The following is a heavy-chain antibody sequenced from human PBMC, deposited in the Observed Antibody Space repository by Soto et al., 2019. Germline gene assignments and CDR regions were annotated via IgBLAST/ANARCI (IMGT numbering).Heavy chain of an antibody. Sequence: QVQLVQSGDEVRKPGSSVKVSCKASGYIFVNYGIAWVRQAPGQGLEWMGWISPYSGNTNYATKVQGRLTMTTDTSASTANKDLGSLTSEDPAVYYCAEVDNYVTPNPQDVGGQGTTCTVSS. CDR2: ISPYSGNT. CDR1: GYIFVNYG. V-gene: IGHV1-18*01. J-gene: IGHJ6*02. D-gene: IGHD3-16*01. CDR3: AEVDNYVTPNPQDV.